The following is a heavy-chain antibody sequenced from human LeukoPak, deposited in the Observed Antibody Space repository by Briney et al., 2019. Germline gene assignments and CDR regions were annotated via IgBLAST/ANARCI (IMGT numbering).Heavy chain of an antibody. V-gene: IGHV3-13*01. CDR2: IGIADDT. CDR3: VRGGIQVSGIDAFDI. Sequence: PGGSLRLSCAASGFTFRNYDMHWVRQFPGRGLEWVSAIGIADDTHYPDSVKGRFTISRENAKNSLYLQMNSLRDGDTAVYYCVRGGIQVSGIDAFDIWAKGQWSPSLQ. J-gene: IGHJ3*02. CDR1: GFTFRNYD. D-gene: IGHD5/OR15-5a*01.